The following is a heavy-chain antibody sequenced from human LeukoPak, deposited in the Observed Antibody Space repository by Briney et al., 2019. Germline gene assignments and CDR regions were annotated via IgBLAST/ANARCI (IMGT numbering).Heavy chain of an antibody. CDR1: GFNFSNYW. J-gene: IGHJ5*02. CDR3: ARGGYNYNP. CDR2: IKAGGSEK. V-gene: IGHV3-7*01. Sequence: GGSLRLSCGASGFNFSNYWMSWVRQARGKGLEWVATIKAGGSEKYYVDSVKGRFTIARDNAKNSLSLQMKSLRAEDTAMYYCARGGYNYNPWGQGTRVTVSS. D-gene: IGHD5-18*01.